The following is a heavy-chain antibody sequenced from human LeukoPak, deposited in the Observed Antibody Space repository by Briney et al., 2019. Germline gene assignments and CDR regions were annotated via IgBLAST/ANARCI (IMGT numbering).Heavy chain of an antibody. V-gene: IGHV3-74*01. J-gene: IGHJ4*02. CDR1: GFSFSVYW. D-gene: IGHD2-15*01. CDR3: ARYCSGGSCYSGTDY. CDR2: IKTDGSIT. Sequence: GGSLRLSCAASGFSFSVYWMHWVRQAPGKGPVWVSRIKTDGSITDYADSVKGRFTISRDNAKNSLYLQMNSLRAEDTAVYYCARYCSGGSCYSGTDYWGQGTLVTVSS.